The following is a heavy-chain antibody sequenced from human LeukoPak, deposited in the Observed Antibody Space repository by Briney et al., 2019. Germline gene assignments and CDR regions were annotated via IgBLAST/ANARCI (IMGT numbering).Heavy chain of an antibody. CDR2: IYPGDSDT. J-gene: IGHJ5*02. CDR3: ARSITMVRGLFDP. V-gene: IGHV5-51*01. CDR1: GYSFTNYW. Sequence: KPGESLKISCKGSGYSFTNYWIGWVRQMPGKGLEWMGIIYPGDSDTRYTPSFRGQVTISADKSISTAYLQWSSLKASDTAMYYCARSITMVRGLFDPWGQGTLVTVSS. D-gene: IGHD3-10*01.